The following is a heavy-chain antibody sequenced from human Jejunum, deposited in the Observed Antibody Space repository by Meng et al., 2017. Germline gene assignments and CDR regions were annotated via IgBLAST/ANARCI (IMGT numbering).Heavy chain of an antibody. Sequence: GESLKISCAASGFTLTAYPMKWVRQAPGKGLEWVSTISGTGDNTYYADSVKGRFTISRDDSKNTLYLQMNSLRAEDTAVYYCARRPTNWGFSDYWGQGNLVTVSS. CDR2: ISGTGDNT. CDR1: GFTLTAYP. J-gene: IGHJ4*02. D-gene: IGHD7-27*01. V-gene: IGHV3-23*01. CDR3: ARRPTNWGFSDY.